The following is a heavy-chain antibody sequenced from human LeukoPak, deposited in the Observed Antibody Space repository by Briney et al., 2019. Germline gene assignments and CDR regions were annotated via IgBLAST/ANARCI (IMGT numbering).Heavy chain of an antibody. CDR3: AKDQRLGDLQYTNPPYDY. D-gene: IGHD3-16*01. Sequence: VGSLRLSCAASGFTFSTYWMHWVRQVPGKGLVWVSRINSDGSTTSYADSVKGRFTISRDNAKNTLYLQMSSLRAEDTAVYYCAKDQRLGDLQYTNPPYDYCGQGTLVTVSS. CDR2: INSDGSTT. CDR1: GFTFSTYW. V-gene: IGHV3-74*01. J-gene: IGHJ4*02.